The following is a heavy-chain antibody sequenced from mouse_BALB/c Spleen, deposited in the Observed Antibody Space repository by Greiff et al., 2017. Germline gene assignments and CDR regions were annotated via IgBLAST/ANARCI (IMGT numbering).Heavy chain of an antibody. CDR1: GYTFTSYW. CDR2: INPSTGYT. CDR3: ARYGLFAY. V-gene: IGHV1-7*01. D-gene: IGHD1-2*01. Sequence: QVHVKQSGAELAKPGASVKMSCKASGYTFTSYWMHWVKQRPGQGLEWIGYINPSTGYTEYNQKFKDKATLTADKSSSTAYMQLSSLTSEDSAVYYCARYGLFAYWGQGTLVTVSA. J-gene: IGHJ3*01.